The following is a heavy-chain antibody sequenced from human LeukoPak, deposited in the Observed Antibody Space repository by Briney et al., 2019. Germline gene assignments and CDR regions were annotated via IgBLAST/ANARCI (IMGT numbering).Heavy chain of an antibody. Sequence: GGSLRLSCAASRFIFSDYFMSWIRQAPGKGLEWVSYISSSGSSIYYADSVKGRFTISRDNAKNSLYLQMNRLRAEDTAVYYCASSLRWGYQEAWGQGTLVTVSS. D-gene: IGHD2-2*01. CDR3: ASSLRWGYQEA. V-gene: IGHV3-11*01. CDR1: RFIFSDYF. CDR2: ISSSGSSI. J-gene: IGHJ5*02.